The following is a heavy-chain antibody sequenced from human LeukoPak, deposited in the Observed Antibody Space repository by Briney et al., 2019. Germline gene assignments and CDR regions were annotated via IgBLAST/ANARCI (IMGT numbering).Heavy chain of an antibody. Sequence: ASVKISCKASGYTFTGYYMHWVRQAPGQGLEWMGWINPNSGGTNYAQKFQGRVTMTRDTSISTAYMELSRLRSDDTAVYYCARGHILAINFDYWGQGTLVTVSS. J-gene: IGHJ4*02. CDR1: GYTFTGYY. CDR3: ARGHILAINFDY. CDR2: INPNSGGT. V-gene: IGHV1-2*02. D-gene: IGHD5-12*01.